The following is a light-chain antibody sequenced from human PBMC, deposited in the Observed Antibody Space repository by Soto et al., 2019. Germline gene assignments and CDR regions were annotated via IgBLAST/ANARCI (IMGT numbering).Light chain of an antibody. J-gene: IGKJ1*01. V-gene: IGKV3-20*01. CDR2: DAS. Sequence: IMLTHAPGTLSLSQGDRATLSSRASQSVSGSYLAWYQQKPGQAPRLLIYDASSRATGIPDRFNGSGFGTDFTLTISRLEAEDFAVYYCPQYASLPRTFGQGAKVDIK. CDR1: QSVSGSY. CDR3: PQYASLPRT.